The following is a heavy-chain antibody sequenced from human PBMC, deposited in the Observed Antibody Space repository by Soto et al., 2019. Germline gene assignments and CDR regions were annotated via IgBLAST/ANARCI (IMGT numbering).Heavy chain of an antibody. CDR3: VRGHGSGSRYCVDY. V-gene: IGHV1-46*01. J-gene: IGHJ4*02. Sequence: QVQLVQSGAEVKQPGASVTLSCKASGYSFTSHFMHWVRQAPGQGLEWLGIINPSGDTTSYAQKFQGRVTLTRDSSTNKPYMQLSSVGSEDTAVYYCVRGHGSGSRYCVDYWGRGTLVTVSS. CDR2: INPSGDTT. D-gene: IGHD2-15*01. CDR1: GYSFTSHF.